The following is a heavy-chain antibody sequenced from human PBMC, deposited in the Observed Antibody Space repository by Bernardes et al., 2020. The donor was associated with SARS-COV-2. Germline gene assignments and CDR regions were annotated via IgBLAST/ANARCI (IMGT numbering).Heavy chain of an antibody. CDR2: INPNTGGT. J-gene: IGHJ4*02. CDR1: GYTFTGYF. V-gene: IGHV1-2*02. Sequence: ASVKVSCKASGYTFTGYFIRWVRQAPGQRLEWMGWINPNTGGTNYIQKFQGRVTMTRYTSITTAYMELSRLGSDDTAIYYCARTRTTISTTGIPVDYWGQGTLVTVSS. CDR3: ARTRTTISTTGIPVDY. D-gene: IGHD2-21*02.